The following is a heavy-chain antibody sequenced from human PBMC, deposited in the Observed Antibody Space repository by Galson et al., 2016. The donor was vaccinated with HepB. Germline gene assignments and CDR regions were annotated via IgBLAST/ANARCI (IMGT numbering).Heavy chain of an antibody. CDR2: ISAYNGNS. V-gene: IGHV1-18*04. D-gene: IGHD2-8*01. J-gene: IGHJ4*02. CDR3: ARDGAVSPSNFDS. CDR1: GYTFDING. Sequence: SVKVSCKASGYTFDINGISWLRQTPEHGLEWLGWISAYNGNSNHAQNLQGRVTLTTDTSTSTAYMELRALTSDDTAVYLCARDGAVSPSNFDSWGQGTLVAVSS.